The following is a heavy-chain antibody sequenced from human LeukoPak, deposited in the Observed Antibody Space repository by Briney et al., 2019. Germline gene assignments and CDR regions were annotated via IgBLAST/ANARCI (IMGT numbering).Heavy chain of an antibody. J-gene: IGHJ4*02. CDR2: IYYSGST. D-gene: IGHD3-3*01. CDR3: ASNVLRFLEWWTYYFDY. CDR1: GGSFSGYY. Sequence: SETLSLTCAVYGGSFSGYYWGWIRQPPGKGLEWIGSIYYSGSTYYNPSLKSRVTISVDTSKNQFSLKLSSVTAADTAVYYCASNVLRFLEWWTYYFDYWGQGTLVTVSS. V-gene: IGHV4-39*01.